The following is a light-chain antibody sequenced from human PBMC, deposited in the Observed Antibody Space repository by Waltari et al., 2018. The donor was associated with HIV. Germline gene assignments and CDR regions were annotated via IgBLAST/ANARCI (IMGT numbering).Light chain of an antibody. CDR3: QQYYSTPRT. CDR2: WAS. J-gene: IGKJ2*01. V-gene: IGKV4-1*01. CDR1: QSVLYSSNNKNY. Sequence: DIVMTQSPDSLVVSLGARATINCKSSQSVLYSSNNKNYLAWYQQKPGQPPKLLIYWASTRESGVPDRFSGSGSGTDFTLTISSLQAEDVAVYYCQQYYSTPRTFGQGTKLEIK.